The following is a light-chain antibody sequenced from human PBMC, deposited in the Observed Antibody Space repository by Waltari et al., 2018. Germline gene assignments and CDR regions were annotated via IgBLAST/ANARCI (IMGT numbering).Light chain of an antibody. V-gene: IGKV1-39*01. CDR1: ESIRTY. CDR2: ATS. CDR3: QQSYNMWA. Sequence: DIQMTQSPSSLSAPVGDRVTITCRASESIRTYLNWYQHTAGRAPKLLIYATSSLQSGVPSRFSGSGSETDFTLTITSLQPEDFATYYCQQSYNMWAFGQGTKVEIK. J-gene: IGKJ1*01.